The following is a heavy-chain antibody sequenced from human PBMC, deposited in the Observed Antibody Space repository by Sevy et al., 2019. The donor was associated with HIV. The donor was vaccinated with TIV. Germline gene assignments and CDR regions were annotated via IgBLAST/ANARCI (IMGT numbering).Heavy chain of an antibody. J-gene: IGHJ3*02. Sequence: GGSLRLSCAASRFTFSSYAMSWVRQAPGKGLEWVSTISGSGGSTYYADSVKGRLTISRDNSKNTLYLQMNSLRAEDTAVYYCAKVNNWNLGAFDIWGQGTMVTVSS. CDR3: AKVNNWNLGAFDI. V-gene: IGHV3-23*01. CDR1: RFTFSSYA. D-gene: IGHD1-20*01. CDR2: ISGSGGST.